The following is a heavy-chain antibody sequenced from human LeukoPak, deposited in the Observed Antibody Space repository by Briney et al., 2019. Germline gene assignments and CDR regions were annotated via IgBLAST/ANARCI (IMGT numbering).Heavy chain of an antibody. CDR3: IRGAASGSYYGFDV. CDR1: GFTFSGST. J-gene: IGHJ6*02. Sequence: GGSLRLSCAASGFTFSGSTMHWVRQASGKGLEWVGRIRSKTNNYATAYATSVKGRFTLSRDDSKDTAYLQMNSLKTEDTAVYYCIRGAASGSYYGFDVWGQGATVTVSS. CDR2: IRSKTNNYAT. V-gene: IGHV3-73*01. D-gene: IGHD1-26*01.